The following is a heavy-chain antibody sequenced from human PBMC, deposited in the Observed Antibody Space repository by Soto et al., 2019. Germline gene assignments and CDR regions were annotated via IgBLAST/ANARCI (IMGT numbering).Heavy chain of an antibody. V-gene: IGHV4-39*01. CDR2: IYYSGST. CDR1: GGSISSSSYY. D-gene: IGHD4-17*01. Sequence: SETLSLTCTVSGGSISSSSYYWGWIRQPPGKGLEWIGSIYYSGSTYYNPSLKSRVTISVDTSKNQFSLKLSSVTAADTAVDYCARLFYGDNDDWGQGTLVNVSS. CDR3: ARLFYGDNDD. J-gene: IGHJ4*02.